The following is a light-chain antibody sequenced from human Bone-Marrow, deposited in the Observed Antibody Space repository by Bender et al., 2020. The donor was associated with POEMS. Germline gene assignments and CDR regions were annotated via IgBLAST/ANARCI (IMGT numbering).Light chain of an antibody. CDR3: TSYSSGNTLVM. CDR1: SSDVAAYNY. J-gene: IGLJ3*02. V-gene: IGLV2-14*03. CDR2: EVS. Sequence: QSITISCTGSSSDVAAYNYVSWYQQHPGKAPKLIIFEVSNRPSGISNRFSASKSGNTASLTISGLRAEDEADYYCTSYSSGNTLVMFGGGTKLTVL.